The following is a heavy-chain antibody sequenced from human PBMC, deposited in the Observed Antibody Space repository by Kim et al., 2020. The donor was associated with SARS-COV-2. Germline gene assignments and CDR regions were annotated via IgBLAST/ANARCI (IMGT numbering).Heavy chain of an antibody. J-gene: IGHJ5*02. D-gene: IGHD3-22*01. V-gene: IGHV3-11*06. CDR2: T. CDR3: APFTSGYYYH. Sequence: TNYADSVKGRFTISRDNAKNSLYLQMNSLRAEDTAVYYCAPFTSGYYYHWGQGTLVTVSS.